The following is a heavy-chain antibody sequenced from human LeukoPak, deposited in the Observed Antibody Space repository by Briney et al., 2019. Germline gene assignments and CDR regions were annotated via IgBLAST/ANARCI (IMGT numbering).Heavy chain of an antibody. D-gene: IGHD1-26*01. CDR3: ARVAGASYYFDY. CDR2: ISSSGSTI. J-gene: IGHJ4*02. Sequence: GGSLRLSCAASGFTFSSYEMNWVRQAPGKGLEWVSYISSSGSTIYYADSVKGRFTIPRDNAKNSLYLQMNSLRAEDTAVYYCARVAGASYYFDYWGQGTLVTVSS. CDR1: GFTFSSYE. V-gene: IGHV3-48*03.